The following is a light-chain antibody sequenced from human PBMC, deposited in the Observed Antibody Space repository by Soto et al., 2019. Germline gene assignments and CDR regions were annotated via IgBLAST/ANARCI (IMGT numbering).Light chain of an antibody. V-gene: IGKV3-15*01. CDR2: GAS. CDR3: QQYNDWPRT. CDR1: PSVSSS. Sequence: EIVMTQSPATLSVSPGEGATLSCRASPSVSSSLAWYQQKPGQAPRLLIYGASTRATGIPDRFSGSGSGTEVNLAISSLQSEDFSVYYCQQYNDWPRTFGQGTKVEIK. J-gene: IGKJ1*01.